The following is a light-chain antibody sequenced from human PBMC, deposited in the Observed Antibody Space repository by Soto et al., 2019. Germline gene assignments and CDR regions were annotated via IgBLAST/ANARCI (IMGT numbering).Light chain of an antibody. CDR3: MQALQTPPT. CDR1: QSLLHRNGYTY. Sequence: DIVMTQSPLSLPVTPGEPASISCRSSQSLLHRNGYTYLDWYLQKPGQSPQLLIYLGSNRASGVPDRFSGSGSGTDFTLKISRVEAEDVGVYYCMQALQTPPTFGQGTRLEIK. CDR2: LGS. V-gene: IGKV2-28*01. J-gene: IGKJ5*01.